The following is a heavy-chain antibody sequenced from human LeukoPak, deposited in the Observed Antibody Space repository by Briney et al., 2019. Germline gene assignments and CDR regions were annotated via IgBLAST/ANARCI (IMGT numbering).Heavy chain of an antibody. V-gene: IGHV3-23*01. CDR2: ISGSGGST. J-gene: IGHJ4*02. CDR1: GFTFSSYA. Sequence: PGGSLRLSCAASGFTFSSYAMSWIRQAPGKGLEWVSAISGSGGSTYYADSVKGRFTISRDNSKNTLYLQMNSLRAEDTAVYYCAKAVRYFDWLPNYYYFDYWGQGTLVTVSS. D-gene: IGHD3-9*01. CDR3: AKAVRYFDWLPNYYYFDY.